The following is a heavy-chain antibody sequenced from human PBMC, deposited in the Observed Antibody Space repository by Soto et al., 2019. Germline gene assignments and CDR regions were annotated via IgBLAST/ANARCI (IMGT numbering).Heavy chain of an antibody. V-gene: IGHV3-13*04. CDR1: GFSFSNYD. J-gene: IGHJ5*02. Sequence: EVQLVESGGGLVQPGGSLRLSCAASGFSFSNYDIHWVRQATGKGLEWVSDIGTAGDTYYAGSVKGRFTISRENAKNSLYLQMNSLRAGDTAVYYCARGALGFDPWGQGTLVAVSS. D-gene: IGHD6-6*01. CDR2: IGTAGDT. CDR3: ARGALGFDP.